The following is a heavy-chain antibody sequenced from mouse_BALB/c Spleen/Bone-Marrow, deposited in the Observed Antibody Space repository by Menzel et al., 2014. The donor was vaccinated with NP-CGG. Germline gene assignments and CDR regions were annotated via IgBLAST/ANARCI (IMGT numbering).Heavy chain of an antibody. V-gene: IGHV14-3*02. D-gene: IGHD2-2*01. CDR3: ASYVYGYYFDY. CDR2: IDPANGNT. J-gene: IGHJ2*01. CDR1: GFNVIDTY. Sequence: VQLQQSGAELVKPGASVKLSCTASGFNVIDTYIHWVKQRPEQGLEWIGRIDPANGNTKYDPKFQGKATITADTSSNTAYLQLSSLTSEDTAVYYCASYVYGYYFDYWGQGTTLTVSS.